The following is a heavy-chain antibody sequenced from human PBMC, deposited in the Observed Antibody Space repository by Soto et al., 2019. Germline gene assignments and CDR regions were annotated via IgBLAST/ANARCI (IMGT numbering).Heavy chain of an antibody. CDR1: GGSISSYY. D-gene: IGHD2-2*01. CDR2: IYTSWST. V-gene: IGHV4-4*07. Sequence: SETLSLTCTVSGGSISSYYWSWIRQPAGKGLEWIGRIYTSWSTNYNPSLKSRVTMSVDTSKNQFSLKLSSVTAADTAVYYCAREDIVVGWNWFDPWGQGTLVTVSS. J-gene: IGHJ5*02. CDR3: AREDIVVGWNWFDP.